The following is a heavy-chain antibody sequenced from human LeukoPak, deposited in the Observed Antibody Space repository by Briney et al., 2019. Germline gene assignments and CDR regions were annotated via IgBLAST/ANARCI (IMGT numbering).Heavy chain of an antibody. V-gene: IGHV3-30*18. Sequence: GRSLRLSCAASGFTFSSYGMHWVRQAPGKGLEWVAVISYDGSNKYYADSVKGRFTISKDNSKNTLYLQMNSLRAEDAALYYCAKRGSYNAFDIWGQGTMVTVSS. J-gene: IGHJ3*02. CDR2: ISYDGSNK. CDR1: GFTFSSYG. CDR3: AKRGSYNAFDI. D-gene: IGHD1-26*01.